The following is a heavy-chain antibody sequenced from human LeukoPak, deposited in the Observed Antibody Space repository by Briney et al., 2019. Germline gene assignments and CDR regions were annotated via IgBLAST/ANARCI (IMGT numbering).Heavy chain of an antibody. V-gene: IGHV1-24*01. CDR1: GYTLTELS. J-gene: IGHJ4*02. CDR2: FDPEDGET. CDR3: ATGGPYGGNSEALDY. Sequence: ASVKVSCEVSGYTLTELSMHWVRQAPGKGLEWMGGFDPEDGETIYAQKFQGRVTMTEDTSTDTAYMELSSLRSEDTAVYYCATGGPYGGNSEALDYWGQGTLVTVSS. D-gene: IGHD4-23*01.